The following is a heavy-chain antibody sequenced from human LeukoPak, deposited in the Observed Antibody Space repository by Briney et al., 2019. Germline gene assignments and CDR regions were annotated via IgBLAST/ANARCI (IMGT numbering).Heavy chain of an antibody. CDR3: VRGGEMATLNPFDY. CDR1: GFTVSSNY. D-gene: IGHD5-24*01. V-gene: IGHV3-53*01. J-gene: IGHJ4*02. CDR2: IYSGGST. Sequence: GGSLRLSCAASGFTVSSNYMSWVRQAPGKGLEWVSVIYSGGSTYYADSVKGRFTISRDNSKNTLYLQMNSLRAEDTAVYYCVRGGEMATLNPFDYWGQGTLVTVSS.